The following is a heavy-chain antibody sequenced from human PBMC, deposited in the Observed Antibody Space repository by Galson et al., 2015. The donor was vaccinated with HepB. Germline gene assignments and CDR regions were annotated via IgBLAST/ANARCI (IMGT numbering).Heavy chain of an antibody. J-gene: IGHJ2*01. CDR2: IKQDGSEK. D-gene: IGHD2-2*01. V-gene: IGHV3-7*03. CDR1: GFTFSSYW. Sequence: SLRLSCAASGFTFSSYWMSWVRQAPGKGLEWVANIKQDGSEKYYVDSVKGRFTISRDNAKNSLYLQMNSLRAEDTAVYYCARVPRGCSSTSCYAEWYFDLWGRGTLVTVSS. CDR3: ARVPRGCSSTSCYAEWYFDL.